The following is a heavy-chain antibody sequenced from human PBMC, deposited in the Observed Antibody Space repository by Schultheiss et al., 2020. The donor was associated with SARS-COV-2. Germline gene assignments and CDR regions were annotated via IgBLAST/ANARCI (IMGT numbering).Heavy chain of an antibody. V-gene: IGHV1-2*02. CDR1: GYIFSSHG. CDR3: ARKGYGDYVGDYYYYGMDV. CDR2: INPNSGGT. D-gene: IGHD4-17*01. J-gene: IGHJ6*02. Sequence: ASVKVSCKASGYIFSSHGIHWVRLAPGQRLEWMGWINPNSGGTNYAQKFQGRVTMTRDTSISTAYMELSRLRSDDTAVYYCARKGYGDYVGDYYYYGMDVWGQGTTVTVSS.